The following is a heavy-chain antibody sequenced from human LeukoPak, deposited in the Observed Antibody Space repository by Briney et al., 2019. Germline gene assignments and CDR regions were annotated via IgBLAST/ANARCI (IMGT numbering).Heavy chain of an antibody. CDR3: ARVSIDFIGMDV. Sequence: VASVNVSCKASGYTFTGYFMHWVRQAPGQGLEWMGIINCDGGSTSYAQKFQGRVTMTRDTSTSTVYMELNSLKSEDTALYYCARVSIDFIGMDVWGQGTTVTVSS. CDR2: INCDGGST. V-gene: IGHV1-46*01. CDR1: GYTFTGYF. D-gene: IGHD2-21*01. J-gene: IGHJ6*02.